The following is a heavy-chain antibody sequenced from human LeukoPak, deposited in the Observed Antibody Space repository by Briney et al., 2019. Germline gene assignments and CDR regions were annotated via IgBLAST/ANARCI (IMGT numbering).Heavy chain of an antibody. V-gene: IGHV3-48*01. Sequence: GGSLRLSCAASGFTFSSYSMNWVRQAPGKGLEWVSYISSSSSTIYYADSVKGRFTISRDNAKNSLYLQMNSLRAEDTAVYYCARDLGDIVGAIGGDYWGQGTLVTVSS. CDR2: ISSSSSTI. J-gene: IGHJ4*02. CDR3: ARDLGDIVGAIGGDY. D-gene: IGHD1-26*01. CDR1: GFTFSSYS.